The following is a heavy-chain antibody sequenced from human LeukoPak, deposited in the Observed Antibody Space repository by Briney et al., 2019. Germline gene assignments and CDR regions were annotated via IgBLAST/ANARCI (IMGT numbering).Heavy chain of an antibody. Sequence: PGGSLRLSCAASGFTFSSYEMNWVRQAPGKGLEWVSYISGSGGTIHYADSVKGRFTISRDNAKNSLFLQMNSLRAEDTAVYYCARDIHYGSGNFDYWGQGTLVTVSS. CDR1: GFTFSSYE. J-gene: IGHJ4*02. CDR3: ARDIHYGSGNFDY. D-gene: IGHD3-10*01. V-gene: IGHV3-48*03. CDR2: ISGSGGTI.